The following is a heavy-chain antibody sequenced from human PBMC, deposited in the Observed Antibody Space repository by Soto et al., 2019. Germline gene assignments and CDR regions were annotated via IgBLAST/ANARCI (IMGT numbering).Heavy chain of an antibody. CDR1: GYTFTGYY. D-gene: IGHD2-2*01. V-gene: IGHV1-2*02. J-gene: IGHJ6*02. Sequence: ASVKVSCKASGYTFTGYYIHWVREAPGQGLEWMGWINPQTGGTSYAQKFQGRVTLSRDTSINTVYLEVSRLRFDDAAVYFCARERYQVISDGMDVWGQGTTVTVSS. CDR3: ARERYQVISDGMDV. CDR2: INPQTGGT.